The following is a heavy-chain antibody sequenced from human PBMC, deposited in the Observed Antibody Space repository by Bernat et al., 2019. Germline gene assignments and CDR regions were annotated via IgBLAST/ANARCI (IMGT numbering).Heavy chain of an antibody. Sequence: EVQLVESGGGLVQPGGSLRLSCAASGFTFSSYWMSWVRQAPGKGLEWVANIKQDGSEKYYVDSVKGRFTISRDNAKNSLYLQMNSLRAEDTAVYYCARDGPYSRSYYVHYYFDYWGQGTLVTVSS. CDR1: GFTFSSYW. D-gene: IGHD6-13*01. V-gene: IGHV3-7*01. CDR2: IKQDGSEK. CDR3: ARDGPYSRSYYVHYYFDY. J-gene: IGHJ4*02.